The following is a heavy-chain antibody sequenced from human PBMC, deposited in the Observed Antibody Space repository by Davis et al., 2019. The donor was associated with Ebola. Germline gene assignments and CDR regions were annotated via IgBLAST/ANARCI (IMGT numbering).Heavy chain of an antibody. J-gene: IGHJ3*02. V-gene: IGHV1-8*01. Sequence: AASVKVSCKASGYTFTSYDINWVRQATGQGLEWMGWMNPNSGNTGYAQKFQGRVTMTRNTSISTAYMELGSLRSEDTAMYYCARSNRYCTGGVCHQDAFDIWGQGTMVTVSS. CDR1: GYTFTSYD. CDR2: MNPNSGNT. CDR3: ARSNRYCTGGVCHQDAFDI. D-gene: IGHD2-8*02.